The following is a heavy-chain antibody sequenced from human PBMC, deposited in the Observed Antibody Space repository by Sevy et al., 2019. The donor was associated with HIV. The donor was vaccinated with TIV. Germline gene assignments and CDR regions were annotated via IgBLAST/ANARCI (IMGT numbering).Heavy chain of an antibody. CDR1: GYTFTNYH. Sequence: ASVKVSGKASGYTFTNYHITWVRQAPGQGLEWMGWITANNGNTNYAQRLQGRVTMTTDTSTNTAYMELRSLKSDDTAVCYCARAPRGSQGPGKYFRHWGQCTLVTVSS. D-gene: IGHD1-26*01. CDR2: ITANNGNT. V-gene: IGHV1-18*01. CDR3: ARAPRGSQGPGKYFRH. J-gene: IGHJ1*01.